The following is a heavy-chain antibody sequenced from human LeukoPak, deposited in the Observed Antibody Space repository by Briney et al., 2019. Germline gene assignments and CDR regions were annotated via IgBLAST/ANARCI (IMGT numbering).Heavy chain of an antibody. D-gene: IGHD6-19*01. CDR3: AGELNSGWS. J-gene: IGHJ4*02. CDR2: ISAYNGNT. Sequence: GASVKVSCKASGYTFTSYGISWVRQAPEQGLEWMGWISAYNGNTDYAQKLRGRVTMTTDTSTSTAYMELRGLRSDDTAVYYCAGELNSGWSWGQGTLVTVSS. V-gene: IGHV1-18*01. CDR1: GYTFTSYG.